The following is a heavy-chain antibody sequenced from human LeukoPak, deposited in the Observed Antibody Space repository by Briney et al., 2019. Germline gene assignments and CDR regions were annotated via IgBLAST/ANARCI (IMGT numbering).Heavy chain of an antibody. CDR1: GYTLTELS. CDR3: ATGQYQLLYGGYYYGMDV. CDR2: FDPEDGET. V-gene: IGHV1-24*01. Sequence: ASVKVSCKVSGYTLTELSMHWVRQAPGKGLEWMGGFDPEDGETIYARKFQGRVIMTEDTSTDTAYMELSSLRSEDTAVYYCATGQYQLLYGGYYYGMDVWGQGTTVTVSS. D-gene: IGHD2-2*02. J-gene: IGHJ6*02.